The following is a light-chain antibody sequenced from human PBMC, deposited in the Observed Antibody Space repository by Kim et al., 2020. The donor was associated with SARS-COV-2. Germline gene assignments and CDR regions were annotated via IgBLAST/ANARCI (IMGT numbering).Light chain of an antibody. CDR3: HQYYSYAR. Sequence: SGCTRDIVTIPWRASQGISSYLAPYQQQPGKAPKLLIYAASTLQSGVPSTFSVSGSGTAFTLPIGCLQSEDLATYYCHQYYSYARFGQGTRLELK. CDR2: AAS. J-gene: IGKJ5*01. V-gene: IGKV1-8*01. CDR1: QGISSY.